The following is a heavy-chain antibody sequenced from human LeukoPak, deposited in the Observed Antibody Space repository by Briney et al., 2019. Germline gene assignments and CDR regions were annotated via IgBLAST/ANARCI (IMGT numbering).Heavy chain of an antibody. D-gene: IGHD3-10*01. CDR2: IPYSGST. Sequence: PSETLSLTCTVSGGSISNYYWSWIRQPPGKGLEWIGFIPYSGSTNYNPSLKSRVTISVDTSKSQFSLKLSSVTAADTAVYYCARHYYGSGSYSVDFDYWGQGTLVTVSS. V-gene: IGHV4-59*08. CDR3: ARHYYGSGSYSVDFDY. CDR1: GGSISNYY. J-gene: IGHJ4*02.